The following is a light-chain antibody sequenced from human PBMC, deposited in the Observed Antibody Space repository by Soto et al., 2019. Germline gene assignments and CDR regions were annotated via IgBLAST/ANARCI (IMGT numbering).Light chain of an antibody. CDR2: EVS. Sequence: QSALTQPASVSGSPGQSITISCTGSSSDVGAYNFVSWYQHSPGKAPKLIIYEVSNRPSGVSNRFSGSKSGNTASLTISGLQPEDEADYHCSSYAGTATLVFGGGTKVTVL. CDR3: SSYAGTATLV. CDR1: SSDVGAYNF. V-gene: IGLV2-14*01. J-gene: IGLJ2*01.